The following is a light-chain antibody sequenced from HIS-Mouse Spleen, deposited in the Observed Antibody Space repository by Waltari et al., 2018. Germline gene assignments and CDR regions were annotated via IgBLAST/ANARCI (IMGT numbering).Light chain of an antibody. V-gene: IGLV2-14*01. J-gene: IGLJ2*01. CDR2: EVS. CDR3: SSYTSSSNVV. Sequence: QSALTQPASVSGSPGQSITISCPGTSSDVGGYNYVSWYQQHPGKAPKLMIYEVSNRPSGVSNHFSGSKSGNTASLTISGLQAEDEADYYCSSYTSSSNVVFGGGTKLTVL. CDR1: SSDVGGYNY.